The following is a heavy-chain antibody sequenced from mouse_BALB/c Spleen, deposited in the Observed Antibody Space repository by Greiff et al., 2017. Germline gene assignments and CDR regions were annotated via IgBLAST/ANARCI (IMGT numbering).Heavy chain of an antibody. J-gene: IGHJ3*01. CDR2: ISYDGSN. V-gene: IGHV3-6*02. Sequence: DVKLVESGPGLVKPSQSLSLTCSVTGYSITSGYYWNWIRQFPGNKLEWMGYISYDGSNNYNPSLKNRISITRDTSKNQFFLKLNSVTTEDTATYYCARAGNGAWFAYWGQGTLVTVSA. D-gene: IGHD1-1*02. CDR1: GYSITSGYY. CDR3: ARAGNGAWFAY.